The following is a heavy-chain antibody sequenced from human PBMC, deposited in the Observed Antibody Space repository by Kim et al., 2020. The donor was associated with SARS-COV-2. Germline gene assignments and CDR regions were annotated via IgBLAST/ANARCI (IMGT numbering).Heavy chain of an antibody. D-gene: IGHD3-3*01. V-gene: IGHV3-64D*09. CDR2: ISSNGGST. CDR3: VKGSFWSGYNYGMDV. Sequence: GGSLRLSCSASGFPFSSYGMHWVRQAPGKRLEYVSAISSNGGSTYYADSVRGRFTISRDNSKNTLYLQMSSLRAEDTAVYYCVKGSFWSGYNYGMDVWGQGTTVTVSS. CDR1: GFPFSSYG. J-gene: IGHJ6*02.